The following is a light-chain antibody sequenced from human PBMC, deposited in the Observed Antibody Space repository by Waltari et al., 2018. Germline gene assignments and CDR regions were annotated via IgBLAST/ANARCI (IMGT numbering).Light chain of an antibody. Sequence: EIVMTQSPATLSVSPGERATLSCRASQSVSSNSAWYQQKRGQSPRLLIYGALTRATGIPARCSGSGSGTEFTLTISSMQSEDFAVYYCQQYNNWPAWTFGQGTKVEI. V-gene: IGKV3-15*01. CDR2: GAL. CDR1: QSVSSN. CDR3: QQYNNWPAWT. J-gene: IGKJ1*01.